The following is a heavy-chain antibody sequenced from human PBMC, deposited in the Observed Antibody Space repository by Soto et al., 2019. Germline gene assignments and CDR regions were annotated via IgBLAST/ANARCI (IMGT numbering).Heavy chain of an antibody. CDR2: INHSGST. CDR1: GGSFSGYY. V-gene: IGHV4-34*01. CDR3: ASGGYYYYYGMDV. J-gene: IGHJ6*02. Sequence: SETLSLTCAVYGGSFSGYYWSWIRQPPGKGLEWIGEINHSGSTNYNPSLKSRVTISVDTSKNQFSLKLSSVTAADTAVYYCASGGYYYYYGMDVWGQGTTVTVSS.